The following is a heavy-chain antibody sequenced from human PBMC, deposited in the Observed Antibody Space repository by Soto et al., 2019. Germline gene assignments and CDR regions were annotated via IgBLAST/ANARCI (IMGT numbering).Heavy chain of an antibody. CDR1: GYIFTKSA. CDR2: ISGGNGNT. V-gene: IGHV1-3*01. CDR3: ARDGVAAGNINFDY. J-gene: IGHJ4*02. Sequence: VSVKVSCKASGYIFTKSAMHWVRQAPGQRLEWMGWISGGNGNTKYSPKLQDRVTITRDTSASTAYMELSSLRSEDTALYYCARDGVAAGNINFDYWGQGTLVTVSS. D-gene: IGHD6-25*01.